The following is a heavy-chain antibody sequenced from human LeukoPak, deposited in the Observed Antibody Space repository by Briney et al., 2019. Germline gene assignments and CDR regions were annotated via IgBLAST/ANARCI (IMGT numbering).Heavy chain of an antibody. CDR1: GFTFSGYP. CDR2: ISYDGSNK. J-gene: IGHJ6*02. V-gene: IGHV3-30-3*01. CDR3: ARARPWDSSRSYYFGMDV. Sequence: GGSLRLSCAASGFTFSGYPIHWVRQAPGKGLEWVAVISYDGSNKYYADSVKGRFTISRDNSKNTLYLQMNSLRAEDTAVYYCARARPWDSSRSYYFGMDVWGHGTTVTVSS. D-gene: IGHD3-22*01.